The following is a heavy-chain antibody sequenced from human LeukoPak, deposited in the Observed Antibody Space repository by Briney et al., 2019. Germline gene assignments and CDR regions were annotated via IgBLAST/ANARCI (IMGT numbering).Heavy chain of an antibody. V-gene: IGHV3-64*01. CDR2: ISGNGGSI. J-gene: IGHJ2*01. CDR1: GFTFSNYP. D-gene: IGHD4-23*01. Sequence: PGGSLRLSCAASGFTFSNYPMHWVRQAPGKGLEYVSAISGNGGSIYYANSVNGRFTISRDNSKDTLYLQMGSLRAEDMGVYYCARELYGGNDYWGRGTLVTVSS. CDR3: ARELYGGNDY.